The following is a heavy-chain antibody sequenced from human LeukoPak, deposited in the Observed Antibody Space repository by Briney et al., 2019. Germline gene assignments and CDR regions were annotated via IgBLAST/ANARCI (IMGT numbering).Heavy chain of an antibody. V-gene: IGHV4-34*01. Sequence: SETLSLTCAVYGGSFSGYYWSWIRQPPGKGLEWIGEINHSGSTNYNPSLKSRVTISVDTSKNQFSLKLSSVTAADTAVYYCARAVGGYDNDVLNWFDPWGQGTLVTVSS. CDR3: ARAVGGYDNDVLNWFDP. D-gene: IGHD5-12*01. CDR1: GGSFSGYY. J-gene: IGHJ5*02. CDR2: INHSGST.